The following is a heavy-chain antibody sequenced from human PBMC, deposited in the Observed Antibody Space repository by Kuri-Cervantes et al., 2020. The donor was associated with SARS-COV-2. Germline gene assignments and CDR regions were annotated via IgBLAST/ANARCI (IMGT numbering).Heavy chain of an antibody. CDR1: GFTFSSYG. J-gene: IGHJ3*02. Sequence: GESLKISCAASGFTFSSYGMHWVRQAPGKGLEWVAFIRYDGSNKYYADSVKGRFTISRDNAKNTLYLQMNSLRAEDTAVYYCARTPSYYDILTGYYGDAFDIWGQGTMVTVSS. CDR2: IRYDGSNK. V-gene: IGHV3-30*02. D-gene: IGHD3-9*01. CDR3: ARTPSYYDILTGYYGDAFDI.